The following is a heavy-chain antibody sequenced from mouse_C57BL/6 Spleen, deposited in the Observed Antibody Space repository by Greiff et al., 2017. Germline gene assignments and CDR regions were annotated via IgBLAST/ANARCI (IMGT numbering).Heavy chain of an antibody. CDR1: GYAFSSSW. J-gene: IGHJ1*03. D-gene: IGHD1-1*01. V-gene: IGHV1-82*01. Sequence: VQLQQSGPELVKPGASVKISCKASGYAFSSSWMNWVKQRPGKGLEWIGRIYPGDGDTNYNGKFKGKATLTADKSSSTAYMQLSSLTSEDSAVYFCAREATVVATRDFDVWGTGTTVTVSS. CDR3: AREATVVATRDFDV. CDR2: IYPGDGDT.